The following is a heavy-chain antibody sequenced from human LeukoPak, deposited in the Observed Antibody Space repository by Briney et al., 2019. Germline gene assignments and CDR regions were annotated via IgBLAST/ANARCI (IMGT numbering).Heavy chain of an antibody. CDR2: IYYSGST. Sequence: SQTLSLTCAVSGGSISSGGYSWSWIRHPPGKGLEWIGYIYYSGSTYYNPSLKSRVTISVGRSKNQFSLKLSSVTAADTAVYYWGRGIRRYNWFEPWGQGTLVTVSS. J-gene: IGHJ5*02. D-gene: IGHD2/OR15-2a*01. CDR1: GGSISSGGYS. CDR3: GRGIRRYNWFEP. V-gene: IGHV4-30-2*01.